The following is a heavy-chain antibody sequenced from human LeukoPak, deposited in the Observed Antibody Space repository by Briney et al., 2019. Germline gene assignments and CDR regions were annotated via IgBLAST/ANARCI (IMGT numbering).Heavy chain of an antibody. CDR1: GFTFSSYA. CDR3: ARVYLERLTAGYFDH. V-gene: IGHV3-23*01. Sequence: GVSLRLSCAASGFTFSSYAMTWVRQAPGKGLEWVSAISGSGGSTYYADSVKGRFTISRDNSKSTLYLQMNSLRDDDSAAYFCARVYLERLTAGYFDHWGQGTQVTVSP. D-gene: IGHD2-8*01. J-gene: IGHJ4*02. CDR2: ISGSGGST.